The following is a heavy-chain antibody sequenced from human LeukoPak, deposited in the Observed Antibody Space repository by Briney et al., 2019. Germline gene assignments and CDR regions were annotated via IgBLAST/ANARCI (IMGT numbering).Heavy chain of an antibody. CDR2: IYYSGST. Sequence: SETLSLTCTVSGGSISSYYWSWIRQPPGKGLECIGYIYYSGSTNYNPSLKSRVTISVDTSKNQFSLKLRSVTAADTAVYYCARDSYGDSGFDYWGQGTLVTVSS. CDR3: ARDSYGDSGFDY. D-gene: IGHD4-17*01. CDR1: GGSISSYY. J-gene: IGHJ4*02. V-gene: IGHV4-59*01.